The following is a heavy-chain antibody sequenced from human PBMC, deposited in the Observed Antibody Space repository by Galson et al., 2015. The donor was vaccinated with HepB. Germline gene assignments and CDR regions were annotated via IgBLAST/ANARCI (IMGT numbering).Heavy chain of an antibody. J-gene: IGHJ6*02. CDR2: TYYRSKWHK. CDR1: GDSVSSNSAV. V-gene: IGHV6-1*01. Sequence: CAISGDSVSSNSAVWNRIRQSPSRGLEWLGRTYYRSKWHKDYALFVKSRITINADTSRNQISLQLNSVTPEDTAVYYCAYGVDVWGQGTTVTVSS. CDR3: AYGVDV.